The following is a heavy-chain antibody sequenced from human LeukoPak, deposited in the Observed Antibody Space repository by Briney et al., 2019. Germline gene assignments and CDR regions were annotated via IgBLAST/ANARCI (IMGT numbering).Heavy chain of an antibody. CDR1: GFTFSSYA. J-gene: IGHJ4*02. D-gene: IGHD6-19*01. CDR2: IGSSGSYI. CDR3: ARVYSSGWPLDF. V-gene: IGHV3-21*01. Sequence: PGGSLRLSCAASGFTFSSYAMSWVRQAPGKGLEWVSSIGSSGSYIYYADSLKGRFTISRGNAKNSLYLQMNSLRAEDTAVYYCARVYSSGWPLDFWGQGTLVTVSS.